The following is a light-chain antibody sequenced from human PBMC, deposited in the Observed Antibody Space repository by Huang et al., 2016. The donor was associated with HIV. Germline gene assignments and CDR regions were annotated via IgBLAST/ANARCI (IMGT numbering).Light chain of an antibody. CDR3: QHYGTLFT. Sequence: EIILTQSPATLSLSPGERATLSCRASQSVCGSNLAWYHQKLGQAPRVLIYGAATRDTGIPDRFNASGSGTDFTLNISRLEREDFAVYYGQHYGTLFTFGQGTEVEIK. J-gene: IGKJ2*01. CDR1: QSVCGSN. V-gene: IGKV3-20*01. CDR2: GAA.